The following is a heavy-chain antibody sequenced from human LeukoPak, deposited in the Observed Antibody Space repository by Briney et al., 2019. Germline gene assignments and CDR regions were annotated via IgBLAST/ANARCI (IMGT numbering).Heavy chain of an antibody. Sequence: GESLKISCKGSGYRFTSYWISWVRQMPGKGLEWMGRIDPSDSYTNYSPSLQGHATISPDKSISTAYLQWSSLKASDTAMYYRARHFWDMGGYGMDVWGQGTTVTVSS. J-gene: IGHJ6*02. D-gene: IGHD3-3*02. CDR2: IDPSDSYT. CDR1: GYRFTSYW. CDR3: ARHFWDMGGYGMDV. V-gene: IGHV5-10-1*01.